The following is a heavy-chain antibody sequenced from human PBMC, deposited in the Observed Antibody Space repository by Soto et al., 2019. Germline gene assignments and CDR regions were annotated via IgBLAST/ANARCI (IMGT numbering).Heavy chain of an antibody. CDR3: AGPFGAPEGPAVFGGFDI. Sequence: QGQLVESGRDMVQPGRSLRLSCAASGFTFSHYPMHWVRQAPGKGLVWVAAISYDGSDKYYAESLKGRFTMSRGNPQNTLVLPLERVAPDGTGGVFWAGPFGAPEGPAVFGGFDIRGRGTMVTVSS. J-gene: IGHJ3*02. CDR1: GFTFSHYP. D-gene: IGHD3-16*01. V-gene: IGHV3-30-3*01. CDR2: ISYDGSDK.